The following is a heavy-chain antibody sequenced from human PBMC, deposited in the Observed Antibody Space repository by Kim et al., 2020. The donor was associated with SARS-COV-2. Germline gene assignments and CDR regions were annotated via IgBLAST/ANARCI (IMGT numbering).Heavy chain of an antibody. CDR1: GFTFSSYG. V-gene: IGHV3-30*18. J-gene: IGHJ3*02. CDR2: ISYDGSNK. D-gene: IGHD2-21*02. Sequence: GGSLRLSCAASGFTFSSYGMHWVRQAPGKGLEWVAVISYDGSNKYYADSVKGRFTISRDNSKNTLYLQMNSLRAEDTAVYYCAKAPRVATDAFDIWGQGTMVTVSS. CDR3: AKAPRVATDAFDI.